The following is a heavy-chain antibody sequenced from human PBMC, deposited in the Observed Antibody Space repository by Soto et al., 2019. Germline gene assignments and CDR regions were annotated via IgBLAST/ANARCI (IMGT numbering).Heavy chain of an antibody. Sequence: ASVKVSCKASGYTFTSSCISWVRQAPGQGLECMGWISAHTGSSEYAQRFQGRVTMTTDRSTSTAYMELRSLRSDDTAVYYCARAFFYQGSDSRGYSFDAFDFWGPGTLVTVSS. CDR3: ARAFFYQGSDSRGYSFDAFDF. J-gene: IGHJ3*01. V-gene: IGHV1-18*01. CDR2: ISAHTGSS. CDR1: GYTFTSSC. D-gene: IGHD3-22*01.